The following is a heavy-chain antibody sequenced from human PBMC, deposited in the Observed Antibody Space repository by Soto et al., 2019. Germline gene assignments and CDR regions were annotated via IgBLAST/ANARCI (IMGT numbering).Heavy chain of an antibody. CDR2: IIPIFGTA. CDR3: AREICGFIISGGRDAVQI. J-gene: IGHJ3*02. CDR1: GGTFSTYA. Sequence: SVKVSCKASGGTFSTYAISWVRQAPGQGLEWMGGIIPIFGTAKYAQKFQGRVTITADESTSTAYRELSSLRSEDTAVYYCAREICGFIISGGRDAVQIWGQGTRAT. V-gene: IGHV1-69*13. D-gene: IGHD3-3*01.